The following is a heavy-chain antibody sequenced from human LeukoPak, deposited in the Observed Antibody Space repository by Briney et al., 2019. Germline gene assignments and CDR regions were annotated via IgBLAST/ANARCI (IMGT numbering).Heavy chain of an antibody. Sequence: GGSLRLSCAASGFTLSSYAMNWVRQAPGKGLEWVSSISSSSSYIYYADLVKGRFTISRDNAKNSLYLQMNSLRAEDTAVYYCARDRIVGATIDYWGQGTLVTVSS. CDR3: ARDRIVGATIDY. J-gene: IGHJ4*02. V-gene: IGHV3-21*01. D-gene: IGHD1-26*01. CDR1: GFTLSSYA. CDR2: ISSSSSYI.